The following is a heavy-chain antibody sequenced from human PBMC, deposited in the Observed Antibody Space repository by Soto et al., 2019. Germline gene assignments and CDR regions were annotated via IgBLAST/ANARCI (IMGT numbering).Heavy chain of an antibody. J-gene: IGHJ4*02. CDR2: ISSDGSST. CDR1: AFSFGSLG. CDR3: ARVEKYYALRDTYYVFHY. D-gene: IGHD3-10*02. V-gene: IGHV3-74*01. Sequence: SMRPSCAVAAFSFGSLGISWISHAPEKGLVWVSRISSDGSSTNYADSVKGRFTISRNNAKNTLYLQMNSLRAEDTAVYYCARVEKYYALRDTYYVFHYWGQGALVPVSS.